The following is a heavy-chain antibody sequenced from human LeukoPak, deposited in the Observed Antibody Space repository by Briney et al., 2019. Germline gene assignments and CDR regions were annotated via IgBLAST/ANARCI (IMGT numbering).Heavy chain of an antibody. CDR1: GFTFSSYS. CDR2: ISSSSSYI. Sequence: SGGSLRLSCAASGFTFSSYSMNWVRQAPGKGLEWVSSISSSSSYIHYADSVKGRFTISRDNAKNSLYLQMNSLRAEDTAVYYCARDKDGYNSLPYYFDYWGQGTLVTVSS. CDR3: ARDKDGYNSLPYYFDY. D-gene: IGHD5-24*01. J-gene: IGHJ4*02. V-gene: IGHV3-21*01.